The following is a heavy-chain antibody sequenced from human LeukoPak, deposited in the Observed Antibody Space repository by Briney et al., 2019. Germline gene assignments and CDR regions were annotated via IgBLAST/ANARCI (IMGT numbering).Heavy chain of an antibody. D-gene: IGHD3-16*02. CDR2: ISSSGSTI. CDR3: ARGPGGITFGGVIAHYFDY. V-gene: IGHV3-48*03. CDR1: GFTFSSYE. Sequence: GGSLRLSCAASGFTFSSYEMNWVRQAPGKGLEWVSYISSSGSTIYYADSVKGRFTISRDNAKSSLYLQMNSLRAEDTAVYYCARGPGGITFGGVIAHYFDYWGQGTLVTVSS. J-gene: IGHJ4*02.